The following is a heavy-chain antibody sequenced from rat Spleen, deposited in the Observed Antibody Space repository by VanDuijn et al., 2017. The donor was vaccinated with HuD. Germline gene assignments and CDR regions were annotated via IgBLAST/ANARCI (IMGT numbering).Heavy chain of an antibody. CDR1: GFSLSSNS. D-gene: IGHD1-5*01. J-gene: IGHJ2*01. CDR3: RRDEYRNNWGFDY. Sequence: QVQLKESGPGLVQPSQTLSLTCTVSGFSLSSNSVHWARQSPGKGLEWIAAIPSGGDTYYSSALKSRLSISRDTSKNQVFLEMNSLQTEDTAVYFCRRDEYRNNWGFDYWGQGVMVTVSS. V-gene: IGHV2-1*01. CDR2: IPSGGDT.